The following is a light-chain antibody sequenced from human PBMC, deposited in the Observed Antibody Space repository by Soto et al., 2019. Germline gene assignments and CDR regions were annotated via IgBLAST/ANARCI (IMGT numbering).Light chain of an antibody. CDR2: EVS. Sequence: QSVLTQPASVSGSPGQSITISCNGTSSDVGSYNLVSWYQQHPGKAPKLMIYEVSKRPSGVSNRFSGSKSGNTASLTISGLQAEDEADYYCCSYAGSSTVFGGGTKLTVL. V-gene: IGLV2-23*02. J-gene: IGLJ2*01. CDR1: SSDVGSYNL. CDR3: CSYAGSSTV.